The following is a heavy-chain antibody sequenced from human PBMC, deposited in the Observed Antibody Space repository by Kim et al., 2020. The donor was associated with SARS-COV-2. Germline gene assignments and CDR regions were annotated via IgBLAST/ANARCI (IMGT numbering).Heavy chain of an antibody. V-gene: IGHV4-59*13. Sequence: SETLSLTCTVSGGSISNYYWSWIRQPPGKGLEWIGYIYYSGNTNYSPSLKSRVTISVDTSKNQCSLELSSVTAADTALYYCARSSTSGNRYFDYWGQGALVTVSS. D-gene: IGHD2-2*01. J-gene: IGHJ4*02. CDR1: GGSISNYY. CDR3: ARSSTSGNRYFDY. CDR2: IYYSGNT.